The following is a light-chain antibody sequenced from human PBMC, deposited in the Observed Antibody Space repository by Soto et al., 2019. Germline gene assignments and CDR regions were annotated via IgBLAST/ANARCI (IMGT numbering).Light chain of an antibody. J-gene: IGKJ4*01. Sequence: IQLSQSPSSLSASIGDRVTITCRASQDINSYLAWYQQKPGKAPNLLIYEASILQRGVPSRFSGSISGTDFTLTISSLQAEDFATYYCQQTRSYPSTFGGGTKVDIK. CDR3: QQTRSYPST. CDR1: QDINSY. CDR2: EAS. V-gene: IGKV1-9*01.